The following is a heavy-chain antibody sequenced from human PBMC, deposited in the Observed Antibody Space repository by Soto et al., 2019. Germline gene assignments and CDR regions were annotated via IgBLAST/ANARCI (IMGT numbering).Heavy chain of an antibody. CDR1: GFTFSGSA. CDR3: TRPGYCRGGSCSY. J-gene: IGHJ4*02. Sequence: EVQLVESGGGLVQPGGSLKLSCAASGFTFSGSAMHWVRQASGKGLEWVGRIRSKANSYATAYAASVKGRFTISRDDSKNTAYLQMNRLKTGVTAVYYCTRPGYCRGGSCSYWGQGTLVTVSS. CDR2: IRSKANSYAT. V-gene: IGHV3-73*01. D-gene: IGHD2-15*01.